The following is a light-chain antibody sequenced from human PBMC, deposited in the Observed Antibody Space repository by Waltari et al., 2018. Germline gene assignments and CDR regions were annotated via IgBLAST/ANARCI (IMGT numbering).Light chain of an antibody. CDR3: QQYGSSPWG. V-gene: IGKV3-20*01. CDR1: QSVSSSY. Sequence: EIVLTQSPATLSLSPGERATLSCRASQSVSSSYLAWYQQKPGQAPRLLIYGASSRATGIPDRFSGSGSGTDFTLTISRLEPEDFAVYYCQQYGSSPWGFGQGTKVEIK. J-gene: IGKJ1*01. CDR2: GAS.